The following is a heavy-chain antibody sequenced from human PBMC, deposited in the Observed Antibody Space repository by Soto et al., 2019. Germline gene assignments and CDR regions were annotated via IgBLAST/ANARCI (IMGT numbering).Heavy chain of an antibody. Sequence: ASVKVSCKVSGYTLTELSMHWVRQAPGKGLEWMGGFDPEDGETIYAQKFQGRVTMTEDTSTDTAYMELSSLRSEDTAVYYCATFSSDTAMAPDAFDIWGQGTMVTVS. V-gene: IGHV1-24*01. CDR3: ATFSSDTAMAPDAFDI. CDR2: FDPEDGET. D-gene: IGHD5-18*01. J-gene: IGHJ3*02. CDR1: GYTLTELS.